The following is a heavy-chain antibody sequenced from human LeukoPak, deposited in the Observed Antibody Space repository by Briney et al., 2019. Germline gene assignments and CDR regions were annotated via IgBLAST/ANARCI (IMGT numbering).Heavy chain of an antibody. CDR3: TTLGYHLDS. CDR1: GFDFGAYE. Sequence: GGSLRLSCAASGFDFGAYEMNWVRQAPGKGLEWVAYFAGSDTTTYYADSVKGRFIISRDNARNSLYLQMNSLRAVDTALYYCTTLGYHLDSWGQGTLVTVSS. CDR2: FAGSDTTT. V-gene: IGHV3-48*03. J-gene: IGHJ4*02. D-gene: IGHD3-22*01.